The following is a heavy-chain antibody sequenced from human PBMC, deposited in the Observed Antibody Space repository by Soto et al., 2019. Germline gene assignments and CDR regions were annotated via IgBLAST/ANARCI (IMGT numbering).Heavy chain of an antibody. CDR2: INAGNGHT. Sequence: QVQLVQSGAEVKKPGASVKVSCKASGYTFTSYAMHWVRQAPGQRLEWMGWINAGNGHTKYSQKFQGRVTITRDTSASTAYMELTSLRSEDTAVYYCARSSGVSYVDYWGQGTLVTVSS. CDR3: ARSSGVSYVDY. V-gene: IGHV1-3*01. D-gene: IGHD2-15*01. CDR1: GYTFTSYA. J-gene: IGHJ4*02.